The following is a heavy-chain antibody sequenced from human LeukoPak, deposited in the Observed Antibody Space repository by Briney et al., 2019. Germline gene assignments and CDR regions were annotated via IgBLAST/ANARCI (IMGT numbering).Heavy chain of an antibody. Sequence: GGSLRLSCAASGFTFSSYWMSWVRQAPGKGLEWVSVIYSGGSTYYADSVKGRFTISRDNSKNTLYLQMNSLRAEDTAVYYCARVTIFGVVTVGAGYFDYWGQGTLVTVSS. CDR2: IYSGGST. D-gene: IGHD3-3*01. CDR3: ARVTIFGVVTVGAGYFDY. J-gene: IGHJ4*02. CDR1: GFTFSSYW. V-gene: IGHV3-53*01.